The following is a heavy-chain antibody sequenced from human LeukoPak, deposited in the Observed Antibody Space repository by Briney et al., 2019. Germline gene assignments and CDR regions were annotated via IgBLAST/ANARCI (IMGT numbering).Heavy chain of an antibody. D-gene: IGHD5-12*01. CDR3: ARDRGYDKLYNWFDT. Sequence: GASVKVSCKASGYTFINYNINWVRQATGQGLEWMGWVNPRSGNAGYLQKFQGRLTITRDTSIDTAYMELSRLRSDDTAVYYCARDRGYDKLYNWFDTWGQGTLVTVSS. V-gene: IGHV1-8*03. CDR1: GYTFINYN. CDR2: VNPRSGNA. J-gene: IGHJ5*02.